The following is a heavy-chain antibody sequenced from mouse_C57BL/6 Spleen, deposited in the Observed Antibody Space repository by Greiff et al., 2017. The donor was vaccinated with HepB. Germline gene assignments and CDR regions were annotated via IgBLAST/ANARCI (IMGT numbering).Heavy chain of an antibody. CDR2: INPSNGGT. D-gene: IGHD2-4*01. CDR1: GYTFTSYW. CDR3: ARAEYDYEGVDY. J-gene: IGHJ2*01. Sequence: VKLQQPGTELVKPGASVKLSCKASGYTFTSYWMHWVKQRPGQGLEWIGNINPSNGGTNYNEKFKSKATLTVDKSSSTAYMQLSSLTSEDSAVYYCARAEYDYEGVDYWGQGTTLTVSS. V-gene: IGHV1-53*01.